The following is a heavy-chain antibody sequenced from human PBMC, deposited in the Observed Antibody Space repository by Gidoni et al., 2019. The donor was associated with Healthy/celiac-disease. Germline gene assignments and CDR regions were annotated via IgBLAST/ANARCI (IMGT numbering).Heavy chain of an antibody. CDR3: AKDCVNIVVVPAPQATWFDP. D-gene: IGHD2-2*01. V-gene: IGHV3-23*01. J-gene: IGHJ5*02. CDR2: ISGSGGST. CDR1: GSIFSSYA. Sequence: EVQLLESGGGVVQPGGSLRLSCAASGSIFSSYAMRWVRQGQGKGLEWVSAISGSGGSTYYADSVKGRLTIASDNSKNTLYLQMNILRAEDTAVYYCAKDCVNIVVVPAPQATWFDPWGQGTLVTVSS.